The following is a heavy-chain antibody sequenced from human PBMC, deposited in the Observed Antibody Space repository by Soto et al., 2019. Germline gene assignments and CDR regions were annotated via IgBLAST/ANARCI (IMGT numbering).Heavy chain of an antibody. CDR2: IYWDDDK. V-gene: IGHV2-5*02. CDR1: VFSFRNAGEG. Sequence: QITLKESGPTLVKPTQTLTLTCTFSVFSFRNAGEGVRWIRQPPGKALEWLVVIYWDDDKRYSPSLNSRLTITRDTSKNQVVLTLTNVDPGDTATYYCAHRRPYVSSAYPFLFDYWGQGALVTVSS. D-gene: IGHD3-22*01. J-gene: IGHJ4*02. CDR3: AHRRPYVSSAYPFLFDY.